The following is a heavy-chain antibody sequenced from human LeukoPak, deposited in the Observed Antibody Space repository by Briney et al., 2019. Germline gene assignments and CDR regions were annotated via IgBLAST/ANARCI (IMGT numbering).Heavy chain of an antibody. CDR2: IDWDDDE. Sequence: RGSGPALLKATQTLTLTLIFSRFSPSTSGRCVSWVRHPPEKALECLARIDWDDDEYYSTSLKTTLPISKDTSKNQVVLTMTNMDPVDTATCYCARMFTLTHAFDMWGEGTMLSVSS. CDR3: ARMFTLTHAFDM. V-gene: IGHV2-70*11. J-gene: IGHJ3*02. D-gene: IGHD3-16*01. CDR1: RFSPSTSGRC.